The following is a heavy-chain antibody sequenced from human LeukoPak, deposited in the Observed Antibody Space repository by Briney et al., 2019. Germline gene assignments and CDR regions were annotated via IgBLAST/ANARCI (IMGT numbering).Heavy chain of an antibody. J-gene: IGHJ4*02. CDR1: GFTFSSYS. V-gene: IGHV3-21*01. D-gene: IGHD2-2*01. Sequence: GGSLRLSCAASGFTFSSYSMNWVRQAPGKGLVWVSSISSSSSYIYYADSVKGRFTISRDNAKNSLYLQMNSLRAEDTAVYYCARDFCSSTSCYAYFDYWGQGTLVTVSS. CDR3: ARDFCSSTSCYAYFDY. CDR2: ISSSSSYI.